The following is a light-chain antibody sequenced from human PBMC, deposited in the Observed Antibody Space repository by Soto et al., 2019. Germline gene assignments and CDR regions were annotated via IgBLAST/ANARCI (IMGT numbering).Light chain of an antibody. J-gene: IGKJ1*01. CDR2: GAS. CDR3: QEYNNWART. Sequence: EIVMTQSPATLSVSPGERATLSCRASQSVSSNLAWYQQQPGQAPRLLIYGASTRATGIPARFSGSGSGTEFTLSIRGLESEDFAVYYCQEYNNWARTFGQGTKVEIK. CDR1: QSVSSN. V-gene: IGKV3-15*01.